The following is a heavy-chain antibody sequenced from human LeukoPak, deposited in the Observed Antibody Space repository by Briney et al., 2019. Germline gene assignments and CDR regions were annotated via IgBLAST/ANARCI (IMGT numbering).Heavy chain of an antibody. CDR1: GGTFSSYA. Sequence: ASVKVSCKASGGTFSSYAISWVRQAPGQGLECMGGIIPIFGTANYAQKFQGRVTITADESTSTAYMELSSLRSEDTAVYYCARGENVVVTAIREYNWFDPWGQGTLVTVSS. CDR3: ARGENVVVTAIREYNWFDP. V-gene: IGHV1-69*13. D-gene: IGHD2-21*02. CDR2: IIPIFGTA. J-gene: IGHJ5*02.